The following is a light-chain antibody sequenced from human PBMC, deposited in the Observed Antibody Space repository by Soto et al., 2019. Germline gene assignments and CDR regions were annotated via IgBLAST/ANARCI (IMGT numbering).Light chain of an antibody. V-gene: IGKV3-15*01. CDR2: RAS. CDR1: HYIYSN. J-gene: IGKJ1*01. Sequence: EIVMTQSPATLSVSPGERATLSFTASHYIYSNVAWFQQRPGQAPRLLIYRASTGATGTPARFTGSGSGTEFTLTITSLQSEDFALYYCQQYHNLWTFGQGTKVDI. CDR3: QQYHNLWT.